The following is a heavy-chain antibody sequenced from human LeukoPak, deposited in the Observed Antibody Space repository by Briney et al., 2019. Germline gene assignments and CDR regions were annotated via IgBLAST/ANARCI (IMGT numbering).Heavy chain of an antibody. J-gene: IGHJ6*03. Sequence: ASVKVSCKASGYTFTSYGISWVRQAPGQGLEWMGWISAYNGNTNYAQKLQGRVTMTTDTSTSTAYMELRSLRSDDTAVYYCARVGFTIFGVVITYYYYYMDVWGKGTTVTVSS. V-gene: IGHV1-18*01. D-gene: IGHD3-3*01. CDR1: GYTFTSYG. CDR2: ISAYNGNT. CDR3: ARVGFTIFGVVITYYYYYMDV.